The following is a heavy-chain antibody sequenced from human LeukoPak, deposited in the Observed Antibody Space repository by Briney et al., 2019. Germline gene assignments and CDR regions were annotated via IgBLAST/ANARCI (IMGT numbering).Heavy chain of an antibody. J-gene: IGHJ2*01. D-gene: IGHD1-1*01. CDR3: AKPRAMTTGVGRYFDL. CDR2: ISGGSENT. CDR1: GFTFTSYA. V-gene: IGHV3-23*01. Sequence: GGSLRLSCAASGFTFTSYAMSWIRQAPGKGLEWVSAISGGSENTYYADSVKGRFTISRDNSKNTLYLQMNSLRAEDTATYYCAKPRAMTTGVGRYFDLWGRGTLVTISS.